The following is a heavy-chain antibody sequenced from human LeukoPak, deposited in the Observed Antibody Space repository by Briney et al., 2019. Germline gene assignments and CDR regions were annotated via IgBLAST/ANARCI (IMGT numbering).Heavy chain of an antibody. J-gene: IGHJ4*02. CDR1: GFTFSSYS. CDR3: ARDRVSEYQLPLDY. D-gene: IGHD2-2*01. V-gene: IGHV3-21*01. Sequence: GGSLRLSCAASGFTFSSYSMNWVRQAPGKGLEWVSSISSSSSYIYYADSVKGRFTISRDNAKNSLYLQMNSLRAEDTAVYYCARDRVSEYQLPLDYWGQGTLVTVSS. CDR2: ISSSSSYI.